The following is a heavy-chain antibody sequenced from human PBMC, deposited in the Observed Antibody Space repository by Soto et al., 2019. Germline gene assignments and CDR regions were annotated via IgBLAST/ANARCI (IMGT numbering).Heavy chain of an antibody. CDR1: GYTFTTYA. D-gene: IGHD1-26*01. CDR2: INAGTGNT. V-gene: IGHV1-3*01. CDR3: ARGWELPQDF. Sequence: QVQLVQSGAEVKKPGASVKVSCKASGYTFTTYAMHWVRQAPGQRLEWMGWINAGTGNTKYSQKFQDRVTITRDTSASTAYMELSRLRSEDTAVYYCARGWELPQDFWGQGTLVTVSS. J-gene: IGHJ4*02.